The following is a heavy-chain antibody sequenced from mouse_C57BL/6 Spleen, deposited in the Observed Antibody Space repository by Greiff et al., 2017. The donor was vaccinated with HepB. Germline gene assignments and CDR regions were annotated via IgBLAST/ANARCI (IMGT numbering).Heavy chain of an antibody. Sequence: EVQLQQSGPELVKPGASVKISCKASGYTFTDYYMNWVKQSHGKSLEWIGDINPNNGGTSYNQKFKGKATLTVDKSSSTAYMELRSLTSEDSAVYDCARGYYDYDDYWGQGTTLTVSS. CDR1: GYTFTDYY. J-gene: IGHJ2*01. CDR3: ARGYYDYDDY. CDR2: INPNNGGT. D-gene: IGHD2-4*01. V-gene: IGHV1-26*01.